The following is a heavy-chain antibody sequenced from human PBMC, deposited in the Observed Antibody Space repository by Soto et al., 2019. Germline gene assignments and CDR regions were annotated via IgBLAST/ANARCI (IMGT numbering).Heavy chain of an antibody. V-gene: IGHV1-18*01. J-gene: IGHJ5*02. D-gene: IGHD1-1*01. CDR3: AGDPPQKRSEHSFDP. Sequence: SEEVSPQASCYTFTSYGINWVRQAPGQGLEWMGWISAYNGNTNYAQKLQGRVTMTTDTSTSTAYMELRSLRSDDTAVYYCAGDPPQKRSEHSFDPWGKGTRRTFSS. CDR2: ISAYNGNT. CDR1: CYTFTSYG.